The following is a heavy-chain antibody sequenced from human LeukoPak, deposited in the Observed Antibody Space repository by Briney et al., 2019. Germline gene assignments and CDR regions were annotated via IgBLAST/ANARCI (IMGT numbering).Heavy chain of an antibody. J-gene: IGHJ5*02. D-gene: IGHD5-18*01. CDR3: ARRFAGGDSGYSYGYFRP. CDR1: GGSISSSSYY. Sequence: NPSETLSLTCTVSGGSISSSSYYWGWIRQPPGKGLEWIGSIYYSGSTYYNPSLKSRVTISVDTSKNQFSLKLSSVTAADTAVYYCARRFAGGDSGYSYGYFRPWGQGTLVTVSS. V-gene: IGHV4-39*01. CDR2: IYYSGST.